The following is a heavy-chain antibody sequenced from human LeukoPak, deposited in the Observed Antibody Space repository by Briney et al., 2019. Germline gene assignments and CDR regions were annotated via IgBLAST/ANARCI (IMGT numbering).Heavy chain of an antibody. Sequence: GESLKISCKGSGYSFSSYWIGWVRQMPGKGLEWMGIIYPGDSDTRYSPSFQGQVTISADKSISTAYLQWSSLKASDTAMYYCARHTYDFWSGHADAFDIWGQGTMVTVSS. CDR2: IYPGDSDT. CDR1: GYSFSSYW. V-gene: IGHV5-51*01. D-gene: IGHD3-3*01. J-gene: IGHJ3*02. CDR3: ARHTYDFWSGHADAFDI.